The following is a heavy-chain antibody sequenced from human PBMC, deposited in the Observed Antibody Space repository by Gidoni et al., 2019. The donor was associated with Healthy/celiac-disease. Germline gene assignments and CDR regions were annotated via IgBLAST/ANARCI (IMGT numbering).Heavy chain of an antibody. CDR3: ASQYSSGWYSLAWA. CDR2: SYYSGST. J-gene: IGHJ3*01. D-gene: IGHD6-19*01. CDR1: GGSISSSSYY. V-gene: IGHV4-39*01. Sequence: QLQLQESGPGLVKPSETLSLTCTVSGGSISSSSYYWGWIRQPPGKGLEWIGSSYYSGSTYYNPSLKSRVTISVDTSKNQFSLKLSSVTAADTAVYYCASQYSSGWYSLAWAWGQGTMVTVSS.